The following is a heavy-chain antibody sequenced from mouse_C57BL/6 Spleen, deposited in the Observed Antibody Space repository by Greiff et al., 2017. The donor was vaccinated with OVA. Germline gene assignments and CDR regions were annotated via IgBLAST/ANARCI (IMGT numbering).Heavy chain of an antibody. Sequence: EVQLVESGPELVKPGASVKISCKASGYSFTGYYMHWVKQSSEKSLEWIGEINPSTGGTSYNQKFKGKATLTVDKSSSTAYMQLKSLTSEDSAVYYCARWGDYLDYWGQGTTLTVSS. V-gene: IGHV1-43*01. CDR1: GYSFTGYY. CDR3: ARWGDYLDY. CDR2: INPSTGGT. J-gene: IGHJ2*01.